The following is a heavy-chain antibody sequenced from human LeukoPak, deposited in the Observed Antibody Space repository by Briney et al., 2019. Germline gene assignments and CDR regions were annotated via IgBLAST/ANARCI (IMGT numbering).Heavy chain of an antibody. J-gene: IGHJ4*02. V-gene: IGHV3-23*01. D-gene: IGHD3-9*01. CDR1: GFTFSTYA. CDR2: LSNSGGSGGST. Sequence: GGSLRLSCAASGFTFSTYAMSWDRQAPGKGLEWVSALSNSGGSGGSTYYADSVKGRFTISRDNSKSTLYLQLSSLRSDDTAVYYCAKESQTYYDIMTGYPNYYFDYWGQGTLVTVSS. CDR3: AKESQTYYDIMTGYPNYYFDY.